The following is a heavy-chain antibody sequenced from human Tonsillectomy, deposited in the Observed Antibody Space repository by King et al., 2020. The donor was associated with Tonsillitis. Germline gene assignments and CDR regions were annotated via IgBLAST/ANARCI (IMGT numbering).Heavy chain of an antibody. J-gene: IGHJ5*02. CDR3: VRKIYLNWFDP. CDR1: GASISSGAYY. V-gene: IGHV4-31*11. CDR2: SYYSGST. Sequence: QMQLQESGPGVVKPSQTLSLTCAVSGASISSGAYYWSWIRQHPGKGLEWIGYSYYSGSTYYNPSLKSRITISIDTSKSQFSLKLRSVTAADTAVYYCVRKIYLNWFDPWGQGTLVTGSS. D-gene: IGHD5/OR15-5a*01.